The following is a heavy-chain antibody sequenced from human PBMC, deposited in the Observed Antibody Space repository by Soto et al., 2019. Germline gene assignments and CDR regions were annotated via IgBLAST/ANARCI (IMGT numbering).Heavy chain of an antibody. V-gene: IGHV1-69*08. D-gene: IGHD2-15*01. CDR2: IIPILGIA. Sequence: QVQLVQSGAEVKKPGSSVKVSCKASGGTFSSYTISWVRQAPGQGLEWMGRIIPILGIANYAQKFQGRVTITADKSXXTAYMELSSLRSEDTAVYYCAREKRTGGNPYGMDVWGQGTTVTVSS. CDR1: GGTFSSYT. CDR3: AREKRTGGNPYGMDV. J-gene: IGHJ6*02.